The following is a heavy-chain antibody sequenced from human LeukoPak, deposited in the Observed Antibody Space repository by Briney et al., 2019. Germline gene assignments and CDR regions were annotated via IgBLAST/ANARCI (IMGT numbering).Heavy chain of an antibody. CDR2: ITGSGGST. J-gene: IGHJ3*02. D-gene: IGHD5-18*01. Sequence: PGGSLRLSCAPSGFTFDNFAMTWVRQAPGKGLEWVSEITGSGGSTYYADSVKGRFTISRDDSKNTLYLQMHSLRAEDTAIYFCAKGGYFSYDMWGQGTKVTV. CDR1: GFTFDNFA. V-gene: IGHV3-23*01. CDR3: AKGGYFSYDM.